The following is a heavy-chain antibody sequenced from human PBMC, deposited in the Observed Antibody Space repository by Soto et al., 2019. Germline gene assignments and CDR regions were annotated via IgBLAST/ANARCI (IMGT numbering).Heavy chain of an antibody. D-gene: IGHD3-16*01. CDR1: GGTFSTHT. CDR3: ARRLDDRADEGFDV. V-gene: IGHV1-69*18. Sequence: QVHLVQSGAEVRKPGSSVKVSCKTSGGTFSTHTIYWVRQAPGQGLEWMGRIIPLFGTTRYAQNFQDRVTITAEESTSTTYMELSILRAEDTALYYCARRLDDRADEGFDVWGEGTAVTVSA. J-gene: IGHJ3*01. CDR2: IIPLFGTT.